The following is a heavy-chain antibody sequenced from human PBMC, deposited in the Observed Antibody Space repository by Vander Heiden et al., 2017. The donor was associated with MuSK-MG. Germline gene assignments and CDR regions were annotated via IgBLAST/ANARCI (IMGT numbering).Heavy chain of an antibody. V-gene: IGHV4-39*01. CDR3: ARHLSGIPGVDRGGSSYDLGCFDP. J-gene: IGHJ5*02. CDR2: IYYSGAT. D-gene: IGHD5-12*01. Sequence: QLQLQESGPGLVKPSETLSLTCTVSGGSVSSFSYYWGWIRQPPGKGLEWIGSIYYSGATYYNPSLKSRVTISVDTSKNHFSLKLSSVTAADTAVYYCARHLSGIPGVDRGGSSYDLGCFDPWGQGTLVTVSS. CDR1: GGSVSSFSYY.